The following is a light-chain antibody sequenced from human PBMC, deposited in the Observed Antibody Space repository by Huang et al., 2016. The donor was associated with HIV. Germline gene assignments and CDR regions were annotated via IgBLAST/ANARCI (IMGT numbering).Light chain of an antibody. V-gene: IGKV3-15*01. Sequence: EIVMTQSPATLSLSPGERAIVLCRTSQSVNTNLAWYQQKPGQAPRLLVFGASTRATCVPARFNGGGSETDFAHTIDSLQSEDFAVYYCHQYNDWPPWTFGQGTKVEI. CDR3: HQYNDWPPWT. CDR1: QSVNTN. J-gene: IGKJ1*01. CDR2: GAS.